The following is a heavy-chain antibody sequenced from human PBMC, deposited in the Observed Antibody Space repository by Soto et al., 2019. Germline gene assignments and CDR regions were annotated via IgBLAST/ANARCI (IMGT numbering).Heavy chain of an antibody. J-gene: IGHJ6*02. CDR1: GGSISSGGYS. V-gene: IGHV4-30-2*01. D-gene: IGHD3-22*01. Sequence: SETLSLTCAVSGGSISSGGYSWSWIRQPLGKGLEWIGYIYHSGSTYYNPSLKSRVTISVDRSKNQFSLKLSSVTAADTAVYYCARGHTMTYYYGMDVWGQGTTVTVSS. CDR2: IYHSGST. CDR3: ARGHTMTYYYGMDV.